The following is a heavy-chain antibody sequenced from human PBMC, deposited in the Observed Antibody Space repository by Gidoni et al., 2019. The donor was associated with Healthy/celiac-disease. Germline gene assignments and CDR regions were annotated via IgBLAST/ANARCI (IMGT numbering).Heavy chain of an antibody. CDR3: ARGAVYGDYGGESYFDY. CDR1: GGSFSGYY. J-gene: IGHJ4*02. D-gene: IGHD4-17*01. Sequence: QVQLQQWGAGLLKPSETLSLTCAVYGGSFSGYYWSWIRQPPGKGLEWIGEINHSGSTNYNPSLKSRVTISVDTSKNQFSLKLSSVTAADTAVYYCARGAVYGDYGGESYFDYWGQGTLVTVSS. V-gene: IGHV4-34*01. CDR2: INHSGST.